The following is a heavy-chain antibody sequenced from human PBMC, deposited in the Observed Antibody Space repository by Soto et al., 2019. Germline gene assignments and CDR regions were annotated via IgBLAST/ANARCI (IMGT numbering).Heavy chain of an antibody. Sequence: GEALKISCKGSGYSFTTSWIGWVRQMPGKGLEWMGSIYPGDSDTRYSPSFRGQVTISADKSITTAYLQWSSLKAYDTAIYYYAQPGIRDFDWGEGTLVTVSS. J-gene: IGHJ4*02. CDR1: GYSFTTSW. CDR2: IYPGDSDT. D-gene: IGHD3-9*01. V-gene: IGHV5-51*01. CDR3: AQPGIRDFD.